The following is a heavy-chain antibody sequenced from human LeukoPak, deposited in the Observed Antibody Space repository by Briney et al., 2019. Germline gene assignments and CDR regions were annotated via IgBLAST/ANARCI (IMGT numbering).Heavy chain of an antibody. CDR1: GFTFSSYS. V-gene: IGHV3-21*01. J-gene: IGHJ4*02. CDR3: ASRTYGVRYFDY. CDR2: ISSSSSYI. Sequence: GSLRLSCAASGFTFSSYSMNWVRQAPGKGLEWVSSISSSSSYIYYADSVKGRFTISRDNAKNTLYLQMNSLRAEDTAVYYCASRTYGVRYFDYWGQGTLVTVSS. D-gene: IGHD3-3*01.